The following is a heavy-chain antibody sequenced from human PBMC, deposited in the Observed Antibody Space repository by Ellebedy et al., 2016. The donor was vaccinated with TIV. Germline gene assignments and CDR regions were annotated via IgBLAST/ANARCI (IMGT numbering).Heavy chain of an antibody. D-gene: IGHD3-3*01. CDR1: HGSIRSSY. Sequence: SETLSLTCAVSHGSIRSSYWSWIRQPPGKGLEWIGSIHHSGRTSYNPSLETRVQMSVDTSKNQFSLKLSSVTAADTAVYYCARHTIFGVDFWGQGTLVTVSS. CDR3: ARHTIFGVDF. CDR2: IHHSGRT. J-gene: IGHJ4*02. V-gene: IGHV4-59*01.